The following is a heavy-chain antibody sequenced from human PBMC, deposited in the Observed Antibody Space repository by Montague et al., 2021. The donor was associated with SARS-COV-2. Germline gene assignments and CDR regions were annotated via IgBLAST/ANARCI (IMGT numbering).Heavy chain of an antibody. CDR1: GDSVSSNVAT. CDR3: ARIPVGSKYYFDF. J-gene: IGHJ4*02. V-gene: IGHV6-1*01. CDR2: TYYRSKWYN. Sequence: CAISGDSVSSNVATWNWIRQSPSRRLECLGRTYYRSKWYNDYAESVKSRITIDPDTSKHQFSLHLNSVTPEDTAVYYCARIPVGSKYYFDFWGQGTLVTVSS. D-gene: IGHD2-2*01.